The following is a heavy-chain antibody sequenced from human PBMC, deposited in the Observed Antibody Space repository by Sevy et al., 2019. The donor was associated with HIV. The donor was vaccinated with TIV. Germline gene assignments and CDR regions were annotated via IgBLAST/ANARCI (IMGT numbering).Heavy chain of an antibody. V-gene: IGHV3-7*01. D-gene: IGHD1-26*01. CDR1: GFTFSSHR. CDR3: AKTYGGGSFDY. Sequence: GGSLRLSCAPSGFTFSSHRMTWVRQAPGKGLEWVANINPDGSEKYHVESVKGRFTISRDNAKNSLYLQMHSLRVEDTAVYYCAKTYGGGSFDYWGQGTLVTVSS. J-gene: IGHJ4*02. CDR2: INPDGSEK.